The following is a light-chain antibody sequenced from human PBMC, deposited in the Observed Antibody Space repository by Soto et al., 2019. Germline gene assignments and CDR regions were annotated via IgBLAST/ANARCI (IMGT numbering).Light chain of an antibody. J-gene: IGKJ1*01. CDR2: GAV. CDR3: QQYNDWPRT. CDR1: QPVSSN. Sequence: ELVLPQSPATLSVSPGARATLSCRASQPVSSNLAWFQQKPGQAPRLLIYGAVTRATDIPDRFRGSGSGPEFTLTISSLHSEDFAVYYCQQYNDWPRTFGQGTKVDIK. V-gene: IGKV3-15*01.